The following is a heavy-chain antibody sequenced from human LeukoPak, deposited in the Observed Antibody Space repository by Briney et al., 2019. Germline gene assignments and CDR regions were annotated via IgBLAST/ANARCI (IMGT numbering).Heavy chain of an antibody. V-gene: IGHV4-4*07. CDR2: IYTSGST. CDR1: GGSISSYY. CDR3: ARGSRTLCGVVLDAFDI. D-gene: IGHD3-3*01. J-gene: IGHJ3*02. Sequence: SETLSLTCTVSGGSISSYYWSWIRQPAGKGLEWIGRIYTSGSTNYNPSLKSRVTMSVDTSKNQFSLKLSSVTAADTAVYYCARGSRTLCGVVLDAFDIWGQGTMVTVSS.